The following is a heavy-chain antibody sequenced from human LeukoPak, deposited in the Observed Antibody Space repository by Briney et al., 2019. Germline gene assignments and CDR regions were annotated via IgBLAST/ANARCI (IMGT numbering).Heavy chain of an antibody. CDR1: GFTVSSNY. J-gene: IGHJ4*02. CDR3: ARGVATNSRSSFDY. V-gene: IGHV3-66*01. D-gene: IGHD4-23*01. CDR2: IYSGGST. Sequence: PGGSLRLSCSASGFTVSSNYMSWVRQAPGKGLEWVSVIYSGGSTYYADSVKGRFTISRDNSKNTLYLQMNSLRAEDTAVYYCARGVATNSRSSFDYWGQGTLVTVSS.